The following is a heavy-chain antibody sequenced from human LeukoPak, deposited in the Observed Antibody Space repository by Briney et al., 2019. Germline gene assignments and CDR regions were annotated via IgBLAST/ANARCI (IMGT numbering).Heavy chain of an antibody. J-gene: IGHJ4*02. CDR1: GFTVSSNY. Sequence: PGGSLRLSCAASGFTVSSNYMSWVRQAPGEGLEWVASIKGDGSEKYYVDSVKGRFTISRDNAKNSLYLQMNSLRAEDTAVYYCARDRGWRSSGYYLYYFDFWGQGTLVTVSS. D-gene: IGHD3-22*01. V-gene: IGHV3-7*01. CDR2: IKGDGSEK. CDR3: ARDRGWRSSGYYLYYFDF.